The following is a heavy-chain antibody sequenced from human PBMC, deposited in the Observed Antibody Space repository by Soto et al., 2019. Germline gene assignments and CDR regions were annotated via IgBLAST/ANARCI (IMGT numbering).Heavy chain of an antibody. CDR3: AKRSPYSSGWYSPIFDY. D-gene: IGHD6-13*01. V-gene: IGHV3-23*01. CDR1: GFSFSDYA. CDR2: ISESGGST. Sequence: HPGGSLRLSCAASGFSFSDYAMSWVRQAPGKGLEWVSVISESGGSTHYADSVRGRFTVSRDNSKNSLSLRMNSLRDEDTAVYFRAKRSPYSSGWYSPIFDYWGQGALVTVSS. J-gene: IGHJ4*02.